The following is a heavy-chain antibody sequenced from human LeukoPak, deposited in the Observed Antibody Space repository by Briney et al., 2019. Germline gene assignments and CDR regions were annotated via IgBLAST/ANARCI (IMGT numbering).Heavy chain of an antibody. D-gene: IGHD2-2*01. Sequence: GGSLRLSCAASEFTFRGYWMNWVRQAPGKGPEWVANISQDGSEKHYVDSVKGRFTISRDNAKNSLFLQMNSLRVEDTAVFYCARDGFVGVADYWGQGTLVTVSS. CDR2: ISQDGSEK. CDR1: EFTFRGYW. J-gene: IGHJ4*02. V-gene: IGHV3-7*01. CDR3: ARDGFVGVADY.